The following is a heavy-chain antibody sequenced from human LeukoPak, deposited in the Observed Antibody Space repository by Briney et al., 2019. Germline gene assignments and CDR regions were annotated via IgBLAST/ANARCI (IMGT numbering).Heavy chain of an antibody. CDR3: AKDLVTGSLDY. CDR1: GFTFSSYA. J-gene: IGHJ4*02. Sequence: GGTLRLSCSASGFTFSSYAMTWVRQAPGKGLEWVSSISSSGGSTYYADSVRGRFTISRDNSKNTLYLQMNSLRAEDTAIYYCAKDLVTGSLDYWGQGTLVTVSS. CDR2: ISSSGGST. D-gene: IGHD3-10*01. V-gene: IGHV3-23*01.